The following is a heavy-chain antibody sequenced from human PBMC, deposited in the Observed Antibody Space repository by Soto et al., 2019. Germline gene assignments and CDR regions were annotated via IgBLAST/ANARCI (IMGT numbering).Heavy chain of an antibody. Sequence: ESGGGVVQPGRSLRLSCAASGFTFSSYGMHWVRQAPGKGLEWVAVISYDGSNKYYADSVKGRFTISRDNSKNTLYLQMNSLRAEDTAVYYCAKDRGIAAAGDYWGQGTLVTVSS. V-gene: IGHV3-30*18. D-gene: IGHD6-13*01. CDR1: GFTFSSYG. CDR2: ISYDGSNK. CDR3: AKDRGIAAAGDY. J-gene: IGHJ4*02.